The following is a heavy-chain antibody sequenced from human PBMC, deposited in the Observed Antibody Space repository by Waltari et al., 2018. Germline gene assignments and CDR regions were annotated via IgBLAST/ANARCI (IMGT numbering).Heavy chain of an antibody. V-gene: IGHV4-38-2*01. CDR1: GYAINSGFY. CDR3: TRQTLGYCTSAACRRLEA. Sequence: QVQLQESGPRLVKPSVTPSLTCDVSGYAINSGFYLGRFRQAPEKGLEWIATIYHDGTTFYNPSLTSRVTTSMDTSKNQISLKLKSVTAADTAVYYCTRQTLGYCTSAACRRLEAWGQGTLVTVSS. CDR2: IYHDGTT. D-gene: IGHD2-8*02. J-gene: IGHJ5*02.